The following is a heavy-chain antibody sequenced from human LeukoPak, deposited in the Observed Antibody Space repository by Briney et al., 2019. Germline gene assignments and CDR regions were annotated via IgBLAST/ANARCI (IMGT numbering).Heavy chain of an antibody. V-gene: IGHV1-2*02. J-gene: IGHJ3*02. Sequence: ASVKVSCKASGYTFITYNMHWVRQAPGQGPEWMGWIDPESGGTNYAQKFQGRVTMTRDTSISTAYMELSRLRSDDTAVYYCARDPVGTVGATKVLDIWGQGTMVTVSS. CDR2: IDPESGGT. D-gene: IGHD1-26*01. CDR1: GYTFITYN. CDR3: ARDPVGTVGATKVLDI.